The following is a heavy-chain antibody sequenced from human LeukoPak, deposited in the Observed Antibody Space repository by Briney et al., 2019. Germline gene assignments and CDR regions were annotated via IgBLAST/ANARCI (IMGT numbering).Heavy chain of an antibody. J-gene: IGHJ3*02. D-gene: IGHD5-24*01. CDR2: ISFDGGNK. CDR3: ASMCRDGYNCPGPFDAFDI. Sequence: PGGSLRLSCAASGFTFSSHGMHWVRQAPGKGLEWVAVISFDGGNKYYADSVKGRFTISRDNSKNTLYLQMNSLRAEDTAVYYCASMCRDGYNCPGPFDAFDIWGQGTMVTVSS. V-gene: IGHV3-30*03. CDR1: GFTFSSHG.